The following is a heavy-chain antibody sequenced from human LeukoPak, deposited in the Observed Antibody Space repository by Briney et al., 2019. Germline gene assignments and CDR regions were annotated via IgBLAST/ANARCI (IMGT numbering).Heavy chain of an antibody. CDR3: ARDGYDILTGYYAYHFDY. CDR1: GFTFSSYA. J-gene: IGHJ4*02. Sequence: GSLRLSCAASGFTFSSYAVHWVRQAPGKGLEWVAVISHDVNNKYYADSVKGRFTISRDNSKNTLYLQMNSLRVEDTALYYCARDGYDILTGYYAYHFDYWGQGTLVTVSS. V-gene: IGHV3-30-3*01. D-gene: IGHD3-9*01. CDR2: ISHDVNNK.